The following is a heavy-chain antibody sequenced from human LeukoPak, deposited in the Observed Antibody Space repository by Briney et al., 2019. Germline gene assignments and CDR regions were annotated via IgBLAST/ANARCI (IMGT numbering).Heavy chain of an antibody. CDR1: GGSISRGGYY. CDR3: AGDLHDYGDYHWYFDL. D-gene: IGHD4-17*01. J-gene: IGHJ2*01. V-gene: IGHV4-31*03. Sequence: PSETLSLTCTVSGGSISRGGYYWSWIRQHPGEGLEWIGYIYYSGSTYYNPSLKSRLTISVDTSKNQFSLKLSSVTAADTAVYYCAGDLHDYGDYHWYFDLWGRGTLVTVSS. CDR2: IYYSGST.